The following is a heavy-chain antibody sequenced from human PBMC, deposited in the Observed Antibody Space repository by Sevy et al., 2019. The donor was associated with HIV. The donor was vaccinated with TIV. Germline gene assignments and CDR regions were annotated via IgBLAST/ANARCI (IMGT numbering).Heavy chain of an antibody. Sequence: GGSLRLSCTASGFTFSSYDMNWVRQAPGKGLEWVSKFSSSGSSIYYADSVKGRFTISRDNAKNSLNLQMNSLRAEDTAVYYCSRDGGAFDNGFDPWGQGTLVTVSS. D-gene: IGHD2-8*01. J-gene: IGHJ5*02. V-gene: IGHV3-48*03. CDR1: GFTFSSYD. CDR2: FSSSGSSI. CDR3: SRDGGAFDNGFDP.